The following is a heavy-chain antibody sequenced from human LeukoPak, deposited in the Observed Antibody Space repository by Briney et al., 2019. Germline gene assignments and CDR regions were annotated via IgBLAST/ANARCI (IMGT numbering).Heavy chain of an antibody. J-gene: IGHJ3*02. CDR2: ISYDGSNK. CDR1: GFTFSSYG. V-gene: IGHV3-30*18. Sequence: GGSLRLSCAASGFTFSSYGMHWVRQAPGKGLEWVAVISYDGSNKYYADSVKGRFTISRDNSKNTLYLQMNSLRAEDTAVYYCAKVRYSYGLDDAFDIWGQGTMVTVSS. CDR3: AKVRYSYGLDDAFDI. D-gene: IGHD5-18*01.